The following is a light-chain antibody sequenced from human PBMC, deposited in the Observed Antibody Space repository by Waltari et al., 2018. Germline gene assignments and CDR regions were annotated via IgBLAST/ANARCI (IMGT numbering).Light chain of an antibody. CDR1: QDISSR. J-gene: IGKJ1*01. CDR3: QQVNSFPRT. Sequence: DIQMTQSPSSVSASVGERVTLTCRASQDISSRLAWYQQKPGKAPKLLIFDASSLHSGVPSRFSGRGSGTDFTLTIRSLQPEDFATYYCQQVNSFPRTFGQGTKVEVK. CDR2: DAS. V-gene: IGKV1-12*01.